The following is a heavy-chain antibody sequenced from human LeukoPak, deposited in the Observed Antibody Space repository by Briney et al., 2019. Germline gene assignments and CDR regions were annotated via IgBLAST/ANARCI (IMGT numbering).Heavy chain of an antibody. CDR3: ATGLYWRWELPIR. Sequence: ASVKVSCKASGGTFSSYAISWVRQAPGQGLEWMGIINPSGGSTSYAQKFQGRVTMTEDTSTDIAYMELSNLRSEDTAVYYCATGLYWRWELPIRWGQGTLVTVSS. CDR1: GGTFSSYA. CDR2: INPSGGST. D-gene: IGHD1-26*01. J-gene: IGHJ4*02. V-gene: IGHV1-46*01.